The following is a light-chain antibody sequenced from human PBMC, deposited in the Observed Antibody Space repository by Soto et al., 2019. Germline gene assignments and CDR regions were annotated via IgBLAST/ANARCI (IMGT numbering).Light chain of an antibody. CDR2: DAS. J-gene: IGKJ2*01. CDR1: QSVSSY. V-gene: IGKV3-11*01. Sequence: EIVLTQSPATVSLSPGERATLSCRASQSVSSYLAWYQKKPGQAPRLLIYDASNRATGIPARFSGSGSGTDFTLTISSLEPEDFAVYYCQQRSNWPYTFGQGTKLEIK. CDR3: QQRSNWPYT.